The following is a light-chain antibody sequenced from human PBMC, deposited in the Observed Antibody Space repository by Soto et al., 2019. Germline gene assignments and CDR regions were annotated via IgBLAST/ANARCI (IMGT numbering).Light chain of an antibody. CDR1: HSDIGSNY. Sequence: QSVLTQPPSVSAAPGQKVTISCSGRHSDIGSNYVSWYQQVPGTDPKLLIYENNRRPAGVPDRFSGSKSGTSATLGITGLQTGDEADYYCGSWDSSLFVGVFGGGTKLTVL. CDR3: GSWDSSLFVGV. V-gene: IGLV1-51*01. CDR2: ENN. J-gene: IGLJ2*01.